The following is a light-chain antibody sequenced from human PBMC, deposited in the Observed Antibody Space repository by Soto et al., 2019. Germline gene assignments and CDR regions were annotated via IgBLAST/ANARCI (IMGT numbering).Light chain of an antibody. CDR1: QSISSW. V-gene: IGKV1-5*03. CDR3: QQYKSYPYT. CDR2: KAS. J-gene: IGKJ2*01. Sequence: DIQMTQSPSTLSASVGDRVTITCRASQSISSWLAWYQQKPGKAPKLLIYKASSLESGVPSRFSGSGSGTEFTLTISSLQSDDFATYYCQQYKSYPYTFGQGTKLEIK.